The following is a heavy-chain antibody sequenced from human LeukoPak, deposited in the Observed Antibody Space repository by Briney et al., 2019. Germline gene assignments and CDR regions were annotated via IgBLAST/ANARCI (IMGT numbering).Heavy chain of an antibody. Sequence: GGSLRLSCAASGFTFDDYDMHWVRQAPGKGLEWVSGLSWSTGSIGYADSVKGRFTISRDDAKNTLYLQMNSLRPEDTALYYCAKSAQMYYYYHMDVWGKGTMVTVSS. J-gene: IGHJ6*03. CDR3: AKSAQMYYYYHMDV. D-gene: IGHD5-24*01. CDR1: GFTFDDYD. CDR2: LSWSTGSI. V-gene: IGHV3-9*01.